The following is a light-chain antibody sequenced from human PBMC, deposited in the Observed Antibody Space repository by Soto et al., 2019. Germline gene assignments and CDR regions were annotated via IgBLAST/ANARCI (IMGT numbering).Light chain of an antibody. Sequence: DIQMTQSPSSLSASIGDRVTITCPASQGIANHLNWYQQKPGKAPTRLISAAYTLQSGVPSRFSGSGSGTEFTLTISSLQPEDSASYYCLQYDTYPWTLGQGTKVEIK. CDR3: LQYDTYPWT. CDR2: AAY. V-gene: IGKV1-17*01. J-gene: IGKJ1*01. CDR1: QGIANH.